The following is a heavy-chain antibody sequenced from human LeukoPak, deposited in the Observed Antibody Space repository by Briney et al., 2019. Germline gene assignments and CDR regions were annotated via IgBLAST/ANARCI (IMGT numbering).Heavy chain of an antibody. V-gene: IGHV3-21*01. CDR1: GFTFSSYS. J-gene: IGHJ6*03. Sequence: GGSLRLSCAASGFTFSSYSMNWVRQAPGKGLEWVSSISSSSSYIYYADSVKGRLTISRDNAKNSLYLQMNSLRAEDTAVYYCAKILAQNYYYYMDVWGKGTTVTVSS. CDR3: AKILAQNYYYYMDV. CDR2: ISSSSSYI.